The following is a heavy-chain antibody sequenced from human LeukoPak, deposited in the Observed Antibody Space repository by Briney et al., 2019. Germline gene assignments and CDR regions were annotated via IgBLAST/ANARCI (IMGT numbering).Heavy chain of an antibody. D-gene: IGHD2-2*01. V-gene: IGHV3-21*01. CDR3: ARAFRDIVVVPAFYGMDV. CDR1: GFTFSSYS. J-gene: IGHJ6*02. CDR2: ISSSSSYI. Sequence: GGSLRLSCAAPGFTFSSYSMNWVRQAPGKGLEWVSSISSSSSYIYYADSVKGRFTISRDNAKNSLYLQMNSLRAEDTAVYYCARAFRDIVVVPAFYGMDVWGQGTTVTVSS.